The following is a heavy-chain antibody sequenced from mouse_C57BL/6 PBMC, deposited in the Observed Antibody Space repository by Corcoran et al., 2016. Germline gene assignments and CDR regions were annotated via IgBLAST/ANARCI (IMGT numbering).Heavy chain of an antibody. Sequence: EVQLQQSGPVLVKPGASVKMSCKASGYTFTDYYMNWVKQSHGKSLEWIGVINPYNGGTSYNQKFKGKATLTVDKSSSTAYMELNSLTSEDSAVYYCARYGSGYSLDYWGQGTTLTVSS. CDR1: GYTFTDYY. V-gene: IGHV1-19*01. J-gene: IGHJ2*01. CDR3: ARYGSGYSLDY. CDR2: INPYNGGT. D-gene: IGHD3-2*02.